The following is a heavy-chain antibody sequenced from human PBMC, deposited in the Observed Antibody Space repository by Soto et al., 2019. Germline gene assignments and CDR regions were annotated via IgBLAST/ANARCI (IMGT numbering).Heavy chain of an antibody. CDR2: IKQDGSEK. CDR1: GFNFNTYW. V-gene: IGHV3-7*05. Sequence: EAHLVESGGGLVQPGGSLRLSCAASGFNFNTYWMSWVRQAPGKGLEWVAIIKQDGSEKLYVDSLEGRFTISRDNAMNSLYLQMDSLRVDETAVYYCAGGTGWLSDSWGQGTLVIVSS. D-gene: IGHD3-9*01. J-gene: IGHJ4*02. CDR3: AGGTGWLSDS.